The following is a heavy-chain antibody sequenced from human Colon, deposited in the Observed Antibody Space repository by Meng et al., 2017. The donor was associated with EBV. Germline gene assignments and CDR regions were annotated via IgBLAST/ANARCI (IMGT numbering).Heavy chain of an antibody. V-gene: IGHV4-34*12. CDR3: ARRPTGIDY. CDR1: GGALSGAY. D-gene: IGHD2-8*02. CDR2: IIHGGSP. Sequence: QGQQQPWGAGLLKPSQTLSLTCAVNGGALSGAYWNWIRQPPGKGLEWIGEIIHGGSPSYNPSLKSRVTISIDTSKNQLSLMLSSVTAADTAVYYCARRPTGIDYWGQGTLVTVSS. J-gene: IGHJ4*02.